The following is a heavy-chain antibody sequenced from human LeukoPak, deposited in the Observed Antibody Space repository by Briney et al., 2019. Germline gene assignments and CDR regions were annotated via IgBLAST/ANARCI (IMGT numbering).Heavy chain of an antibody. J-gene: IGHJ4*02. CDR3: ATQRYDFWSGYLVY. CDR1: GYTFTSYD. Sequence: ASVKVSCKASGYTFTSYDINWVRQATGQGLEWMGWMNPNSGNTGYAQKFQGRVTMTEDTSTDTAYMELSSLRSEDTAVYYCATQRYDFWSGYLVYWGQGTLVTVSS. D-gene: IGHD3-3*01. V-gene: IGHV1-8*01. CDR2: MNPNSGNT.